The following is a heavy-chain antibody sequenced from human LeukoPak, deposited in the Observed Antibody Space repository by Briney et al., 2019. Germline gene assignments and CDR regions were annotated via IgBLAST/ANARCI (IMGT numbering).Heavy chain of an antibody. D-gene: IGHD3-10*01. V-gene: IGHV3-21*01. CDR2: ISSSSSYI. CDR1: GFTFSSYS. J-gene: IGHJ6*03. Sequence: GSLRLSCAASGFTFSSYSMNWVRQAPGKGLEWVSSISSSSSYIYCADSVKGRFTISRDNSKNTLYLQMNSLRAEDTAVYYCAKDRGSGSYMDVWGKGTTVTISS. CDR3: AKDRGSGSYMDV.